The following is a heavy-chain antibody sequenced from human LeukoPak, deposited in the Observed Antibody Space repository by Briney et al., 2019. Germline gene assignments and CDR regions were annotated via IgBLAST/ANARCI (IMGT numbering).Heavy chain of an antibody. CDR1: GGTFSSYA. V-gene: IGHV1-18*01. Sequence: ASVKVSCKASGGTFSSYAISWVRQAPGQGLEGMGWISAYDGNTNYAQKLQGRVTMTTATSTSTAYMELRSLRSGDTAVYYCARVGIRITMFRGGFDPWGQGTLVTVSS. CDR3: ARVGIRITMFRGGFDP. J-gene: IGHJ5*02. D-gene: IGHD3-10*01. CDR2: ISAYDGNT.